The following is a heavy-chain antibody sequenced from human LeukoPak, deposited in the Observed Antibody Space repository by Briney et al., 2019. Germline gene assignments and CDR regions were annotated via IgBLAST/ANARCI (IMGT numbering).Heavy chain of an antibody. V-gene: IGHV1-69*05. CDR2: IIPIFGTA. CDR1: GGTFSSYA. Sequence: SVKVSCKASGGTFSSYAISWVRQAPGQGLEWMGGIIPIFGTANYAQKLQGRVTMTTDTSTSTAYMELRSLRSDDTAVYYCAREPYRRFYYDSSGYTDAFDIWAKGQWSPSLQ. CDR3: AREPYRRFYYDSSGYTDAFDI. J-gene: IGHJ3*02. D-gene: IGHD3-22*01.